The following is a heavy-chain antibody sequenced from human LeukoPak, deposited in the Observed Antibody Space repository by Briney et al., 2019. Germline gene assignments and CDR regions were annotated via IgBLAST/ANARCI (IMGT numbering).Heavy chain of an antibody. CDR2: IRGSGGDT. Sequence: PGGSLRLSCTASGFTFNNYVMSWVRQAPGKGLEWVSGIRGSGGDTYYADSVKGRFTISRDNSKNMMYMQVNSLRAEDTAVYYCAKDFAGYSSDWYGKFGYWGQGTLVTVSS. CDR1: GFTFNNYV. J-gene: IGHJ4*02. D-gene: IGHD6-19*01. CDR3: AKDFAGYSSDWYGKFGY. V-gene: IGHV3-23*01.